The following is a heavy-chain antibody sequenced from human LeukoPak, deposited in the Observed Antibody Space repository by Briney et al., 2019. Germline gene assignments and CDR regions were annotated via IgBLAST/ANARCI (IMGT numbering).Heavy chain of an antibody. V-gene: IGHV3-11*01. CDR1: GFTFSDHY. CDR2: ITSSGSTV. CDR3: ARDGRGSYRFDY. Sequence: GGSLRLSCVASGFTFSDHYMSWIRQAPGKGLEWVSYITSSGSTVYYADSVKGRFTFSRDNAKNSLYLQMNSLRAEDTAVYYCARDGRGSYRFDYWAREPWSPSPQ. D-gene: IGHD3-16*02. J-gene: IGHJ4*02.